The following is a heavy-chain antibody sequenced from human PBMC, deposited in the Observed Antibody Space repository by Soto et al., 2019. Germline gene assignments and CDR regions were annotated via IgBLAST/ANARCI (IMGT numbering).Heavy chain of an antibody. Sequence: QLSESGGGLVQPGESLTLSCAASGFTLTYAMTWVRQPPGKELEWVSSMNGAATSTSYADSVKGRFTMSRDNYKNTLYLHMNILRTEDTAVYYCARGGADHYTYGMDVWCQVTTVIVSS. J-gene: IGHJ6*02. CDR2: MNGAATST. CDR3: ARGGADHYTYGMDV. D-gene: IGHD3-10*01. V-gene: IGHV3-23*05. CDR1: GFTLTYA.